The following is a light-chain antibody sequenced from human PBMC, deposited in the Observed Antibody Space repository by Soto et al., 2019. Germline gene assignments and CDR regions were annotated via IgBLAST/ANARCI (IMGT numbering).Light chain of an antibody. Sequence: QSVRTQPPSASGSPGQSVTISCTGTSSDVGGYNYVSWYQQHPGKAPKLMISEVSKRPSGVPDRFSGSKSGNTASLTVSGLQAEDEADYYCSSFAGNNNLVFGGGTKVTVL. CDR1: SSDVGGYNY. CDR3: SSFAGNNNLV. V-gene: IGLV2-8*01. J-gene: IGLJ2*01. CDR2: EVS.